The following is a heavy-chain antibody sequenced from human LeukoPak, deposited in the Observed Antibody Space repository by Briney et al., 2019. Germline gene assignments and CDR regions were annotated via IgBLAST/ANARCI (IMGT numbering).Heavy chain of an antibody. J-gene: IGHJ4*02. Sequence: ASVKVSCKASGYTFTGYYMHWVRQAPGRGLEWMGWFNPDSGGTHYAQKFQGRVTMTRDTSISTAYMELNRLRSDDTAVYYCARQLQLLDYWGQGTLVTVSS. CDR1: GYTFTGYY. CDR2: FNPDSGGT. CDR3: ARQLQLLDY. V-gene: IGHV1-2*02. D-gene: IGHD6-13*01.